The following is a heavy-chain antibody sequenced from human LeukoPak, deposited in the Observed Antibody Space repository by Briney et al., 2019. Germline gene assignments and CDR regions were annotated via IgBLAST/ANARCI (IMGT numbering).Heavy chain of an antibody. CDR2: IYSGGST. J-gene: IGHJ3*02. V-gene: IGHV3-66*01. CDR3: ARDLYSGSLGDAFDI. CDR1: GFTVSSNY. Sequence: QSGGSLRPSCAASGFTVSSNYMSWVRQAPGKGLEWVSVIYSGGSTYYADSVKGRFTISRDNSKNTLYLQMNSLRAEDTAVYYCARDLYSGSLGDAFDIWGQGTMVTVSS. D-gene: IGHD1-26*01.